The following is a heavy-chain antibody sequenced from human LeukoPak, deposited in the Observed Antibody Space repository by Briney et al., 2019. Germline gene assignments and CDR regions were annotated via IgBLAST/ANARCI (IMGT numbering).Heavy chain of an antibody. D-gene: IGHD6-25*01. J-gene: IGHJ4*02. CDR1: GFAFNTYT. CDR2: ISSTGAYI. V-gene: IGHV3-21*01. Sequence: GGSLRLSCAASGFAFNTYTMNWVRQIPGKGLEWVSSISSTGAYIYHADSMDGRFTVSRDNARNLLYLHMSSLRAEDSAMYFCARVSSNPYSRGYYHFDYWGQGTLVTVSS. CDR3: ARVSSNPYSRGYYHFDY.